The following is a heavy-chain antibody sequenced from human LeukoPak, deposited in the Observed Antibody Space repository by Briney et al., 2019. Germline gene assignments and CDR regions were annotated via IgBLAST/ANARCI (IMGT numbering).Heavy chain of an antibody. CDR1: NGSFSGYY. CDR3: ARGWTVAGKQFDY. CDR2: INHSGST. J-gene: IGHJ4*02. V-gene: IGHV4-34*01. Sequence: SETLSLTCAVYNGSFSGYYWSWIRQPPGKGLEWIGEINHSGSTNYNPSLKSRVTISVDTSKNQFSLKLSSVTAADTAVYYCARGWTVAGKQFDYWGQGTLVTDSS. D-gene: IGHD6-19*01.